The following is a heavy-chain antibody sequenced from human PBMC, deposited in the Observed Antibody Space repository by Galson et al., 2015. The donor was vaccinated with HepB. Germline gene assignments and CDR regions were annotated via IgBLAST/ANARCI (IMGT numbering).Heavy chain of an antibody. CDR2: LSPTGGPT. D-gene: IGHD2-15*01. V-gene: IGHV3-23*01. CDR3: AKGRENCVGGSCYSSFDY. Sequence: SLRLSCAASGFTFSSYAMNWVRQGPRTGLEWVSALSPTGGPTFYAESVTGRFTISRDISRNTLYLQMNSLRADDTALYYCAKGRENCVGGSCYSSFDYWGQGTLVTVSS. CDR1: GFTFSSYA. J-gene: IGHJ4*02.